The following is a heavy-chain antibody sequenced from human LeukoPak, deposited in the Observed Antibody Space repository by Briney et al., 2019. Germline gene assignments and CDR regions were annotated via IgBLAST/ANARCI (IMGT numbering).Heavy chain of an antibody. D-gene: IGHD5-18*01. CDR1: GFTFSSYA. CDR2: ISSNGGST. V-gene: IGHV3-64*01. CDR3: AGGGYSYGVNWFDP. Sequence: GGSLRLSCAASGFTFSSYAMHWVRQAPGKGLEYVSAISSNGGSTYYANSVKGRFTISRDNSKNTLYLQMGSLRAEDMAVYYCAGGGYSYGVNWFDPWGQGTLVTVSS. J-gene: IGHJ5*02.